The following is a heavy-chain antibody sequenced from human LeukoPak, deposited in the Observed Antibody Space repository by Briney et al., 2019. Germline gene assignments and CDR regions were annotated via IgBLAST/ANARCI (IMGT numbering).Heavy chain of an antibody. D-gene: IGHD1-26*01. V-gene: IGHV1-69*05. J-gene: IGHJ3*02. Sequence: ASVKVSCKASGGTFSSYAISWVRRAPGQGLEWMGRIIPIFGTANYAQKFQGRVTITTDESTSTAYMELSSLRSEDTAVYYCAREVPELNNAFDIWGQGTMVTVSS. CDR2: IIPIFGTA. CDR3: AREVPELNNAFDI. CDR1: GGTFSSYA.